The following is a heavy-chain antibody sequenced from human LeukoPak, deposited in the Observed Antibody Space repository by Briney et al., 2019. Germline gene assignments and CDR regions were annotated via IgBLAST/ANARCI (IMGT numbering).Heavy chain of an antibody. Sequence: PGGSLRLSCAASGFTFSSYEMNWVRQAPGKGLEWVSYISSSGSTIYYADSVKGRFTISRDNSKNTLYLQMNSLGAEDTAVYYCARDPEWELRGTFDYWGQGTLVTVSS. V-gene: IGHV3-48*03. CDR2: ISSSGSTI. J-gene: IGHJ4*02. CDR3: ARDPEWELRGTFDY. D-gene: IGHD1-26*01. CDR1: GFTFSSYE.